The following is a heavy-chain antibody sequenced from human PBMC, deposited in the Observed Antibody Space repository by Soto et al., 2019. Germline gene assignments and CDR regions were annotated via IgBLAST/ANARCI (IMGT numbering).Heavy chain of an antibody. CDR3: ARIYYYDSSGYHGWFDP. D-gene: IGHD3-22*01. Sequence: GESLKISCKGSGYSFTSYWVGWVRQMPGKGLEWMGIIYPGDSDTRYSPSFQGQVTISADKSISTAYLQWSSLKASDTAMYYCARIYYYDSSGYHGWFDPWGQGTLVTVSS. CDR1: GYSFTSYW. V-gene: IGHV5-51*01. CDR2: IYPGDSDT. J-gene: IGHJ5*02.